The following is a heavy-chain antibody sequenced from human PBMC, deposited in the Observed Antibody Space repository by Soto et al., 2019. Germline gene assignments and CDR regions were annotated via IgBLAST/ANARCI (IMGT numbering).Heavy chain of an antibody. J-gene: IGHJ1*01. Sequence: GGSLRLSCAASGFTFSSYAMNWVRQAPGKGLEWVSVIYSGGSTYYADSVKGRFTISRDNSKNTLYLQMNSLRAEDTAVYYCARDRVESGYPEYFQHWGQGTLVTVSS. V-gene: IGHV3-53*01. CDR3: ARDRVESGYPEYFQH. D-gene: IGHD3-22*01. CDR2: IYSGGST. CDR1: GFTFSSYA.